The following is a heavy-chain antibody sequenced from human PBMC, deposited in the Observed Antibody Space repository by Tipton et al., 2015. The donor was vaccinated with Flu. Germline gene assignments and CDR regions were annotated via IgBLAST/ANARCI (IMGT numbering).Heavy chain of an antibody. CDR1: GGSFSGYY. CDR3: ARGGGGLYLCGAARRRCGAVFDP. V-gene: IGHV4-34*01. J-gene: IGHJ5*02. Sequence: TLSLTCAVYGGSFSGYYWSWIRQPPGKGLEWIGEINHSGSTNYNPSLKSRVTISVDTSKNQFSLKLSSVTAADTAVYYCARGGGGLYLCGAARRRCGAVFDPWGQGTLVTVSS. CDR2: INHSGST. D-gene: IGHD6-6*01.